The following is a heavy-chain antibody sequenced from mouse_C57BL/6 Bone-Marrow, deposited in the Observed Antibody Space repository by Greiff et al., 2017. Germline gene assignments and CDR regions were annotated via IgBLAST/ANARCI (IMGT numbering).Heavy chain of an antibody. Sequence: EVKLVESGGGLVKPGGSLKLSCAASGFTFSSYAMSWVRQTPEKRLEWVATISDGGSYTYYPDNVKGRFTISRDNAKNNLYLQMSHLKSEDTAMYYCARDRTTMVTPFAYWGQGTLVTVSA. D-gene: IGHD2-2*01. CDR2: ISDGGSYT. CDR1: GFTFSSYA. V-gene: IGHV5-4*01. J-gene: IGHJ3*01. CDR3: ARDRTTMVTPFAY.